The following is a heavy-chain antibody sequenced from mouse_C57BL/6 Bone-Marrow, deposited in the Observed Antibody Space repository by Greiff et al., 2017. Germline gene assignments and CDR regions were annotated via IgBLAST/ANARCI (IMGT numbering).Heavy chain of an antibody. J-gene: IGHJ4*01. D-gene: IGHD2-5*01. Sequence: QVQLQQPGAELVMPGASVKLSCKASGYTFPSYWMHGVKQRPGQGLEWIGEIDPSDSYTNYNQKFKGKSTLTVDKSSSQAYMQVSSLTSEDSAVYYCARTAYYSNYGAMDYWGQGTSVTVSS. CDR2: IDPSDSYT. CDR1: GYTFPSYW. V-gene: IGHV1-69*01. CDR3: ARTAYYSNYGAMDY.